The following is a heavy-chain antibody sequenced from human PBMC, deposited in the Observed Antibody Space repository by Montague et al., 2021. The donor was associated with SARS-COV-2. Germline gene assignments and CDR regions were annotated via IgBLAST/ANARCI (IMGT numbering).Heavy chain of an antibody. V-gene: IGHV4-59*01. CDR3: ARGSGWMGNAFDI. D-gene: IGHD6-19*01. CDR1: GRSISSYY. CDR2: IYYSGST. Sequence: SETLSLTCTVSGRSISSYYWSWIRQPPGKGLEWIGYIYYSGSTNYNPSLKSRVTISVDTSKNQFSLKLSSVTAADTAVYYCARGSGWMGNAFDIWGQGTVVTVSS. J-gene: IGHJ3*02.